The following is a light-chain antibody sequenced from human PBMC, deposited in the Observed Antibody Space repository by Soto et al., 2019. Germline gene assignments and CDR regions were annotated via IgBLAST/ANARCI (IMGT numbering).Light chain of an antibody. Sequence: AIQLTQSPSSLSASVGDSVTITCRASQGIRDDLAWFQQSPGKAPKVLIYDTANLQSGVPSRFSGSGSGTDFTLTISSLQPEDFATYYCLQHYDFPPTFGQGTKVE. CDR2: DTA. CDR3: LQHYDFPPT. CDR1: QGIRDD. J-gene: IGKJ1*01. V-gene: IGKV1-6*01.